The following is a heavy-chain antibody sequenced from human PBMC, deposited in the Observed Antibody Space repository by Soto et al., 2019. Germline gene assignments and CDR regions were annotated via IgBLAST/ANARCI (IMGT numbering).Heavy chain of an antibody. J-gene: IGHJ4*02. Sequence: QLQLQESGPGLVKPSETLSLTCTVSGGSISSSSYYWGWIRQPPGKGLEWIGSIYYSGSTYYNPSLKSRVTISVDASKNQFSLKLSSVTAADTAVYYCARNIAVAADCQFDYWGQGTLVTVSS. CDR1: GGSISSSSYY. CDR3: ARNIAVAADCQFDY. CDR2: IYYSGST. D-gene: IGHD6-19*01. V-gene: IGHV4-39*01.